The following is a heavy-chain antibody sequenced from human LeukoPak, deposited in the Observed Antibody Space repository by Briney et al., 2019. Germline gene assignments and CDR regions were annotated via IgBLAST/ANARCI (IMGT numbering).Heavy chain of an antibody. D-gene: IGHD2-15*01. Sequence: GGSLRLSCAASEFTFSSYAMTWVRQAPGKGLEWVSGIGGSGGSTYYADSVKGRFTISRDNSKNTLYLQLNSLRAEDTAVYYCARSGGRYIFYYMDVWGDGTTVTVSS. CDR1: EFTFSSYA. CDR3: ARSGGRYIFYYMDV. V-gene: IGHV3-23*01. J-gene: IGHJ6*03. CDR2: IGGSGGST.